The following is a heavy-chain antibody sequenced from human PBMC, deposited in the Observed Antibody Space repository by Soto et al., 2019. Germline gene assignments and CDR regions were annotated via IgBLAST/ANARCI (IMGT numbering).Heavy chain of an antibody. CDR1: GGSISGYY. CDR2: IYYSGST. V-gene: IGHV4-59*12. D-gene: IGHD6-6*01. Sequence: SETLSLTCTVSGGSISGYYWSWIRQPPGRGLEWIGYIYYSGSTNYNPSLKSRVIISVDTSKNQFSLKLMSVTAADTAVYYCAREAYSSSFYGFDAWGQGTLVTVSS. CDR3: AREAYSSSFYGFDA. J-gene: IGHJ5*02.